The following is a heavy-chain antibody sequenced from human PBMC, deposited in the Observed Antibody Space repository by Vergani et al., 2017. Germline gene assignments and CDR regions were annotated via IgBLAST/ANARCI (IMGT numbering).Heavy chain of an antibody. CDR1: GFTFNRYG. J-gene: IGHJ4*02. CDR3: ARDRAYCHEGSCAL. CDR2: VLFDGCNE. Sequence: QVQLVQSGGGVVQPGGSLRLSCVASGFTFNRYGMLWVRQAPGTGLEWVAYVLFDGCNEYYADSVKGRFIVSRDNSNDALYLQMNSLRTDDTAVYYCARDRAYCHEGSCALWGQGSVVTVSS. D-gene: IGHD2-15*01. V-gene: IGHV3-30*02.